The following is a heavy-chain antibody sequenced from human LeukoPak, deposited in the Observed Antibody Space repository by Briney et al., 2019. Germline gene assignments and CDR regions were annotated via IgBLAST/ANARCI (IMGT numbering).Heavy chain of an antibody. V-gene: IGHV3-23*01. CDR1: GFTFSDFA. D-gene: IGHD3-22*01. J-gene: IGHJ4*02. CDR3: AKGPSHYDSSGYYDY. CDR2: ISNSGGST. Sequence: GGSLRLSCAASGFTFSDFAMSWVRQAPGKGLEWVSTISNSGGSTYYADSVKGRFTISRDNSKNTLYLQMNSLRAEDTAVYYCAKGPSHYDSSGYYDYWGQGTLVTVSS.